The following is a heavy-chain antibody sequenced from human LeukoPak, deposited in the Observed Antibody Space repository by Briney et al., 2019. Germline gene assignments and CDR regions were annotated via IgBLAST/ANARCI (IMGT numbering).Heavy chain of an antibody. J-gene: IGHJ2*01. CDR1: GYSISSGYY. V-gene: IGHV4-38-2*02. CDR2: IYHSGST. CDR3: ASERYYDSSGSARWWYFDL. D-gene: IGHD3-22*01. Sequence: PSETLSLTCTVSGYSISSGYYWGWIRQPPGKGLEWIGSIYHSGSTYYNPSLRSRVTISVDTSKNQFSLKLSSVTAADTAVYYCASERYYDSSGSARWWYFDLWGRGTLVTVSS.